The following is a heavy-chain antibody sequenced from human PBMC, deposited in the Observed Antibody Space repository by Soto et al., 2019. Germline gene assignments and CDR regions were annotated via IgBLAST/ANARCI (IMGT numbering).Heavy chain of an antibody. CDR3: ARGECMVRGHYYYYMDV. Sequence: PWETLSLTCTVSGGSISSGGYYWSWIRQHPGKGMEWIGYIYYSGSTYYKPSLKSRVTISVDTSKNQFSLKLSSVTAADTAVYSCARGECMVRGHYYYYMDVWGKGTTVTVSS. D-gene: IGHD3-10*01. J-gene: IGHJ6*03. V-gene: IGHV4-31*03. CDR2: IYYSGST. CDR1: GGSISSGGYY.